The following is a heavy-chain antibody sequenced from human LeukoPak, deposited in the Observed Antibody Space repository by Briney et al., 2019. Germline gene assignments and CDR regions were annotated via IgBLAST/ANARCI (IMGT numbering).Heavy chain of an antibody. V-gene: IGHV5-51*01. D-gene: IGHD4-17*01. J-gene: IGHJ4*02. CDR3: ARLLEGYGDYEYYFDY. CDR1: GYSFTSYW. Sequence: GESLKISCKGSGYSFTSYWIGWVRQMPGKGLEWMGTIYPGDSDTRYSPSFQGQVTISADKSISTAYLQWSSLKASDTAMYYCARLLEGYGDYEYYFDYWGQGTLVTVSS. CDR2: IYPGDSDT.